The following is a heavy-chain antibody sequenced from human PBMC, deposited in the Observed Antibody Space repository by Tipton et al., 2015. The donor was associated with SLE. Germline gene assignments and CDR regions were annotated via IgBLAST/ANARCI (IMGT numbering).Heavy chain of an antibody. V-gene: IGHV4-38-2*01. J-gene: IGHJ4*02. CDR3: ARGDRTVVITPFDY. CDR1: GYSISSGYS. CDR2: IDHSENT. D-gene: IGHD4/OR15-4a*01. Sequence: PGLVKPSETLSLTCAVSGYSISSGYSWGWIRQPLPGKGLEWIGTIDHSENTDYNPSLKSPVTIALDTSKNQFSLKLSSVTAADTAVYYCARGDRTVVITPFDYWGQGTLVTVSS.